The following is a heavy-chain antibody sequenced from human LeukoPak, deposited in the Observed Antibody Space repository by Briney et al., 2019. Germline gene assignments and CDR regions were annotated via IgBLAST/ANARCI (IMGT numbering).Heavy chain of an antibody. V-gene: IGHV4-59*08. Sequence: SETLSLTCPVAGGSLIPYLWGWIRPPPGKGRKWTEYNYCRGSTNHNPTLKSRVTISVDTSQNQFSLKLSSVTAADTAMYYCARAVSGRLDYWGQGTLVTVSS. CDR2: NYCRGST. CDR3: ARAVSGRLDY. D-gene: IGHD6-19*01. CDR1: GGSLIPYL. J-gene: IGHJ4*02.